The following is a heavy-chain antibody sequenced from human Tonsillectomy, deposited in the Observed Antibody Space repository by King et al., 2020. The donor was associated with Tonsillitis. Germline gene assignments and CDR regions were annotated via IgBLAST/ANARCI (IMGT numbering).Heavy chain of an antibody. D-gene: IGHD3-22*01. J-gene: IGHJ4*01. Sequence: VQLVESGGGVVQPGRSLRLSCAASGFTFSSYAMHWVRQAPGKGLEWVAVISYDGSNKYYADSVKGGFTVSRDNSKNTLYLQMNSLRAEETAVYYCARAVSDSSGYYRPDGSSGGNYWGHGTLVTVSS. CDR1: GFTFSSYA. V-gene: IGHV3-30-3*01. CDR3: ARAVSDSSGYYRPDGSSGGNY. CDR2: ISYDGSNK.